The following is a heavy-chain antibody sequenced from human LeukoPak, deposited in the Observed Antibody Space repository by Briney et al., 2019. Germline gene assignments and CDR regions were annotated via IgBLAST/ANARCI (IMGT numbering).Heavy chain of an antibody. CDR3: AKAHSSSWYWFDP. CDR1: GFTFSSYA. CDR2: ISGSGSST. V-gene: IGHV3-23*01. Sequence: GGSLRLSRAASGFTFSSYAMSWVRQAPGKGLEWVSGISGSGSSTYYADSVKGRFTISRDNSKNTLYLQMNSLRAEDTAVYYCAKAHSSSWYWFDPWGQGTLVTVSS. D-gene: IGHD6-13*01. J-gene: IGHJ5*02.